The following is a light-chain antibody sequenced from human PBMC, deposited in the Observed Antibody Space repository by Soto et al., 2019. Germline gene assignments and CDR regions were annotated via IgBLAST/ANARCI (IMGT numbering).Light chain of an antibody. Sequence: EIVLTQSPGTLSLSPGESATLSCRATQSVSATYLAWYQQKPGQAPRLLIYSASSRATDIPARFSGSGSGTDFTLAISGLEPEDFAVYWCQHYGTSTRTFGQGTKVEIK. CDR3: QHYGTSTRT. CDR2: SAS. J-gene: IGKJ1*01. CDR1: QSVSATY. V-gene: IGKV3-20*01.